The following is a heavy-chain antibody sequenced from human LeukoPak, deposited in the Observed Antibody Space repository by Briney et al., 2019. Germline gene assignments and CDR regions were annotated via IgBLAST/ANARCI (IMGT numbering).Heavy chain of an antibody. J-gene: IGHJ4*02. CDR2: IYYTGST. CDR3: ARLSKGRYFDYIFES. Sequence: PSETLSLTCTVSGDSVSSTTYYGGWIRQPPGKGLEWMANIYYTGSTYSNPSLKSRVSMSVDTSKNQFSLKMSSLTAADTAVYFCARLSKGRYFDYIFESWGQGTLVTVSS. V-gene: IGHV4-39*01. D-gene: IGHD3-9*01. CDR1: GDSVSSTTYY.